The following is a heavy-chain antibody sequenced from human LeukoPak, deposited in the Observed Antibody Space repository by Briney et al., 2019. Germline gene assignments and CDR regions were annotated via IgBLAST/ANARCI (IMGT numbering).Heavy chain of an antibody. CDR1: GGSISSSNW. CDR3: ASSPRAYCGGDCYLGY. D-gene: IGHD2-21*02. V-gene: IGHV4-4*02. Sequence: PSGTLSLTCAVSGGSISSSNWWSWVRQPPGKGLEWIGEIYHSGSTNYNPSLKSRVTISVDKSKNQFSLKLSSVTAADTAVYYCASSPRAYCGGDCYLGYWGQGTLVTVSS. CDR2: IYHSGST. J-gene: IGHJ4*02.